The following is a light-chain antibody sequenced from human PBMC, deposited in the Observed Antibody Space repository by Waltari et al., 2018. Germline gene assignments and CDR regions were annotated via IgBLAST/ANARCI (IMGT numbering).Light chain of an antibody. CDR1: QSLVHSDGNTY. Sequence: DVVMTQSPLSLPVTLGQPDSISCRSSQSLVHSDGNTYLNWFHQRPGQSPRRLISKVSNRDSGVPDRFSGSGSGTDFTLKISRVEAEDVGVYYCMQGTHWPRTFGQGTKVEIK. CDR3: MQGTHWPRT. V-gene: IGKV2-30*02. CDR2: KVS. J-gene: IGKJ1*01.